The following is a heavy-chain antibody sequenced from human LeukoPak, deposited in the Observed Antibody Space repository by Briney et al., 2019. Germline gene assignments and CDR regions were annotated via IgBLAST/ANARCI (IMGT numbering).Heavy chain of an antibody. J-gene: IGHJ4*02. D-gene: IGHD3-10*01. CDR3: ARHRGDNGYGMSC. V-gene: IGHV5-51*01. Sequence: GESLKISCKGSGYSFTSYWIGWVRQMPGKGLEWMGIIYPGDSDTRYSPSFQGQVTISADKSISTAYLQWSSLRASDTAMYYCARHRGDNGYGMSCWGQGTLVTVSS. CDR2: IYPGDSDT. CDR1: GYSFTSYW.